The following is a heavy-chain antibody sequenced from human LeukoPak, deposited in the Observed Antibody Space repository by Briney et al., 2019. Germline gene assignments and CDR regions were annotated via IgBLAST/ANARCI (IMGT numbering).Heavy chain of an antibody. CDR2: VSGSGGTT. V-gene: IGHV3-23*01. D-gene: IGHD6-13*01. CDR1: GFTFSNYA. J-gene: IGHJ4*02. CDR3: AKDPKGEQQLVPIRSGDGLFDY. Sequence: GGSLRLSCAASGFTFSNYAMTWVRQAPGKGLEWVSAVSGSGGTTYYADSVKGRFTISRDNSKNTLYLQMNSLRAEDTAVYYCAKDPKGEQQLVPIRSGDGLFDYWGQGTLVTVSS.